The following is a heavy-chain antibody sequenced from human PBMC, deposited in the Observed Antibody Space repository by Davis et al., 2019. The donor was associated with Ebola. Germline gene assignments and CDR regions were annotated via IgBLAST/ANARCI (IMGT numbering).Heavy chain of an antibody. CDR1: GFTFNTYD. D-gene: IGHD3-10*01. CDR2: IATGGDR. V-gene: IGHV3-13*01. Sequence: GESLKISCAAAGFTFNTYDMHWVRQGAGKGLEWVSTIATGGDRHYVDSVKGRFTISRDNSKNTLHLQMHSLRAEDTAVYYCARGLLWVREQYFDSWGQGTLVSVSS. J-gene: IGHJ4*02. CDR3: ARGLLWVREQYFDS.